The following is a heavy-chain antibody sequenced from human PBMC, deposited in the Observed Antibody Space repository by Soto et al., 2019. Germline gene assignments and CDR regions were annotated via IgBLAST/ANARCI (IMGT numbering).Heavy chain of an antibody. CDR1: GFTVSSNY. CDR3: ARDSTQGGTGWSYYYYGMDV. J-gene: IGHJ6*02. D-gene: IGHD6-19*01. V-gene: IGHV3-66*01. CDR2: IYSGGSA. Sequence: EVQLVESGGGLVQPGGSLRLSCAASGFTVSSNYMSWVRQAPGKGLEWVSVIYSGGSAYDADSVKGRFTISRDNSKNTLYLQMNSLRAEDTAVYYCARDSTQGGTGWSYYYYGMDVWGQGTTVTVSS.